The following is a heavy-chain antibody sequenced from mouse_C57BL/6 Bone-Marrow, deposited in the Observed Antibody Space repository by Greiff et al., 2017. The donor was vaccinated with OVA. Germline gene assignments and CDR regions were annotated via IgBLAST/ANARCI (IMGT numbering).Heavy chain of an antibody. J-gene: IGHJ2*01. CDR2: IDPANGNT. Sequence: EVQLQESVAELVRPGASVKLSCTASGFNIKNTYMPWVKQRPEQGLEWIGRIDPANGNTKYAPKFQGKATITADTSSNTAYLQLSSLTSEDTASYYCARGYDTPFDYWGQGTTLTVSS. CDR3: ARGYDTPFDY. CDR1: GFNIKNTY. V-gene: IGHV14-3*01. D-gene: IGHD2-3*01.